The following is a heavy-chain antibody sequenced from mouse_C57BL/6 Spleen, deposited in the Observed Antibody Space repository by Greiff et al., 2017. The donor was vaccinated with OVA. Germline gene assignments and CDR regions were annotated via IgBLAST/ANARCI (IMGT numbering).Heavy chain of an antibody. J-gene: IGHJ2*01. CDR1: GFTFSDYG. CDR3: AKLDYDSY. D-gene: IGHD2-4*01. CDR2: ISSGSSTI. Sequence: EVHLVESGGGLVKPGGSLKLSCAASGFTFSDYGMHWVRQAPEKGLEWVAYISSGSSTIYYADTVKGRFTISRDNAKNTLFLHMTSLRSEDTAMYYCAKLDYDSYWGQGTTLTVSS. V-gene: IGHV5-17*01.